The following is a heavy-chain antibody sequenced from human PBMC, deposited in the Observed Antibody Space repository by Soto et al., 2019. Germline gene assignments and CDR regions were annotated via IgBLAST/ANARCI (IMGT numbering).Heavy chain of an antibody. CDR3: ARDTRLLFDP. Sequence: EVQLVESGGGLVQPGGSLRLSCAASGFTFSSYEMNWVHQAPGKGLEWVSYISSSGSTIYYADSVKGRFTISRDNAKNSLYLQMNSLRAEDTAVYYCARDTRLLFDPWGQGTLVTVSS. V-gene: IGHV3-48*03. D-gene: IGHD6-25*01. CDR2: ISSSGSTI. CDR1: GFTFSSYE. J-gene: IGHJ5*02.